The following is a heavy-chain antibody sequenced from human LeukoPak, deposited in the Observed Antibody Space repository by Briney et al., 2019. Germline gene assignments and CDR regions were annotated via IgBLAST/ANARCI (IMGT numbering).Heavy chain of an antibody. CDR3: ARGRNSGYDWVDY. D-gene: IGHD5-12*01. Sequence: SETLSLTCTVSSGSISSYYWSWIRQPPGKGLEWIGYIYYSGSTNYNPSLKCRVTISVDTSKNQFSLKLSSVTAADTAVYYCARGRNSGYDWVDYWGQGTLVTVSS. CDR2: IYYSGST. J-gene: IGHJ4*02. CDR1: SGSISSYY. V-gene: IGHV4-59*01.